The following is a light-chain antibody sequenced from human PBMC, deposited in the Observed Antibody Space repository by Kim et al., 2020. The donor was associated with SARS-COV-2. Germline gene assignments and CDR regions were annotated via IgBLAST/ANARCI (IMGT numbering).Light chain of an antibody. V-gene: IGLV3-27*01. J-gene: IGLJ2*01. CDR2: KDS. Sequence: SYELTQPSSVSVSPGQTARITCSGDVLTKKYARWFQQKPGQAPVLLIYKDSERPSGIPERFSGSSSGTTVTLTISGAQVEDEADYYCYSAADNTVVFGGGTQLTVL. CDR1: VLTKKY. CDR3: YSAADNTVV.